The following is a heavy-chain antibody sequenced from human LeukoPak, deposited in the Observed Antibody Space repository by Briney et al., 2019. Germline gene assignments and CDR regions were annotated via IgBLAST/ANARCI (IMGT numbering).Heavy chain of an antibody. V-gene: IGHV3-9*01. CDR3: AKDLFSYYGSGSPDY. CDR1: GFTFDDYA. CDR2: ISWNSGSI. D-gene: IGHD3-10*01. J-gene: IGHJ4*02. Sequence: GGSLRLSCAASGFTFDDYAMHWVWQAPGKGLEWVSGISWNSGSIGYADSVKGRFTISRDNAKNSLYLQMNSLRAEDTALYYCAKDLFSYYGSGSPDYWGQGTLVTVSS.